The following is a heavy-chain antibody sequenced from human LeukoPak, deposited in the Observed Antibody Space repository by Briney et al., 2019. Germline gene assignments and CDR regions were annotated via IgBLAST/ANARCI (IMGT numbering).Heavy chain of an antibody. D-gene: IGHD1-14*01. CDR2: INSSGGST. CDR3: ARDSNLYYYYYMDV. Sequence: ASVKVSCKASGYTFTGYYMHWVRQAPGQGLEWMGIINSSGGSTSYAQKFQGRVTMTRDMSTSTVYMELSSLRSEDTAVYYCARDSNLYYYYYMDVWGKGTTVTVSS. J-gene: IGHJ6*03. V-gene: IGHV1-46*01. CDR1: GYTFTGYY.